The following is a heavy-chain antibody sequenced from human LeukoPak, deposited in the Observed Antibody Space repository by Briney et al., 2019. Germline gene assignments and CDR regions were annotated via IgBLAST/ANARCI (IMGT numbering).Heavy chain of an antibody. Sequence: PGRSLRLSCAASGFIFSSYDMHWARQAPGKGLEWVALISSDGTNKYYEDSVKGRFTISRDNSKNTLYLQMNSLRGEDTAVYYCVKVLVTYTVDVWGQGTTVTVSS. CDR1: GFIFSSYD. J-gene: IGHJ6*02. CDR2: ISSDGTNK. D-gene: IGHD1-1*01. V-gene: IGHV3-30*18. CDR3: VKVLVTYTVDV.